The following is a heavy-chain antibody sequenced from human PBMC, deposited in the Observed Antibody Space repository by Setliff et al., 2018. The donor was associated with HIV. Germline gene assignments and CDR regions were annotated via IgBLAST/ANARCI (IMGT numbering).Heavy chain of an antibody. D-gene: IGHD2-2*01. V-gene: IGHV4-38-2*01. J-gene: IGHJ6*03. CDR1: GYSISSGYY. CDR3: TRHAGRENQLPHTYYYYMDV. Sequence: SETLSLTCAVSGYSISSGYYWAWIRQSPGKGLDWIGSIHHSGTTYYNPSLKSRVTISVDTTTNQVSLQVNSVTAADTAVYYCTRHAGRENQLPHTYYYYMDVWGKGATVTVSS. CDR2: IHHSGTT.